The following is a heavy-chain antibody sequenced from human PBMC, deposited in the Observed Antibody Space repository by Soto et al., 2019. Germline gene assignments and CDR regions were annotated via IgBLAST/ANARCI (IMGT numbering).Heavy chain of an antibody. D-gene: IGHD5-12*01. CDR2: ISWNSGSI. Sequence: EVQLVESGGGLVQPGRSLRLSCAASGFTFDDYAMHWVRQAPGKGLEWVSGISWNSGSIGYADSVKGRFTISRDNAKNSLYLQMNSLRAEDTALYYCAKDIGVATPWGWFDPWGQGTLVTGSS. CDR3: AKDIGVATPWGWFDP. V-gene: IGHV3-9*01. J-gene: IGHJ5*02. CDR1: GFTFDDYA.